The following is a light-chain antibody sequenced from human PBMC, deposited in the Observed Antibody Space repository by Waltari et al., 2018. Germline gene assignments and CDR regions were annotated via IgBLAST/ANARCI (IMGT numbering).Light chain of an antibody. CDR3: QAWDSSTAV. Sequence: SYELTQPPSVSVSPGQTASITCSGEKMGEKYGYWYHQKPGQSPLLVIYRDNMRPSGIPERFSGSNSGNTATLTISGTQAMDEADYYCQAWDSSTAVFGTGTKVTVL. CDR2: RDN. V-gene: IGLV3-1*01. J-gene: IGLJ1*01. CDR1: KMGEKY.